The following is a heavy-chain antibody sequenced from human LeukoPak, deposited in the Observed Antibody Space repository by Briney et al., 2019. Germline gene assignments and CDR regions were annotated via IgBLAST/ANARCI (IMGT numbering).Heavy chain of an antibody. CDR1: GFTFTTFW. J-gene: IGHJ6*02. Sequence: GGSLRLSCAASGFTFTTFWMNWVRQAPGEGLVWVSLINTDGRTTTYADSVKGRFTISRDNAKNTLYLQMNSLRDEDTAVYYCARDNYGLDVWGQGTTVTVSS. CDR3: ARDNYGLDV. CDR2: INTDGRTT. V-gene: IGHV3-74*01.